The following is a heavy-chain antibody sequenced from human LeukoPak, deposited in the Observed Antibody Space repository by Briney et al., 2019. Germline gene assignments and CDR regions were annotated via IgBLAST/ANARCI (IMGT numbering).Heavy chain of an antibody. CDR3: ARVGDFWSGSPPGWT. J-gene: IGHJ5*02. D-gene: IGHD3-3*01. V-gene: IGHV4-34*01. Sequence: PSETLSLTCAVYGGSFSGYYWSWIRQPPGKGLEWIGEINHSGSTNYNPSLKSRVTISVDKSKNQFSLKLSSVTAADTAVYYCARVGDFWSGSPPGWTWGQGTLVTVSS. CDR1: GGSFSGYY. CDR2: INHSGST.